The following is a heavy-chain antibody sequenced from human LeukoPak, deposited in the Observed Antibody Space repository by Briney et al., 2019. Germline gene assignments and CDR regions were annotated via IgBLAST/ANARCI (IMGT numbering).Heavy chain of an antibody. CDR2: IQYDESFD. CDR3: AKGYFNYYYYMDV. V-gene: IGHV3-30*02. CDR1: GFTFSSYA. D-gene: IGHD3-9*01. J-gene: IGHJ6*03. Sequence: GGSLRLSCAASGFTFSSYAMHWVRQAPGKGLEWVALIQYDESFDDYAESVRGRFTISRDNFKNTLYLQMSGLRAEDTAIYYCAKGYFNYYYYMDVWGKGTTVTVSS.